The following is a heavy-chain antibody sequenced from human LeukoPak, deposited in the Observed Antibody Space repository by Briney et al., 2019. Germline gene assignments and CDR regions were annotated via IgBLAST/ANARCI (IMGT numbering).Heavy chain of an antibody. V-gene: IGHV3-7*01. CDR2: IKQDGTEK. J-gene: IGHJ4*02. CDR1: GFTFSSYW. Sequence: GGSLRLSCAASGFTFSSYWMSWVRQAPGKGLEWVANIKQDGTEKYYVDSVKGRFTISRDNAKNSLYLQMNSLRAEDTAVYYCAKTSDYGDFTDWGQGTLVTVSS. D-gene: IGHD4-17*01. CDR3: AKTSDYGDFTD.